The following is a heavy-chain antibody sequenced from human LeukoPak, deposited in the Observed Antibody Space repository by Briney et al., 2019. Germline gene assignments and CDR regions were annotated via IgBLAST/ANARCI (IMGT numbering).Heavy chain of an antibody. CDR3: ARAAGRDTTSGLDFDY. D-gene: IGHD1-26*01. J-gene: IGHJ4*02. Sequence: SETLSLTCIISDDSISSSTYYWGWIRQPPGKGLEWIGTLYYSGKTYYNPSLKSRVTISIDTSKNQFSLKLSSVTAADTAVYYCARAAGRDTTSGLDFDYWGQGILVTVSS. V-gene: IGHV4-39*07. CDR1: DDSISSSTYY. CDR2: LYYSGKT.